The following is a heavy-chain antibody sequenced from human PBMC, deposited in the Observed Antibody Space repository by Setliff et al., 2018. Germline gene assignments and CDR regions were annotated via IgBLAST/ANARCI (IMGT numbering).Heavy chain of an antibody. Sequence: GGSLRLSCAASGFTFSSYWMHWVRQDPGKGLVWVSRVNDDGSSTYYADSVEGRFTISRDNSKNTLYLQMNSLRAEDTAVYYCAKLVGLEPVDWYFDLWGRGTLVTVSS. CDR3: AKLVGLEPVDWYFDL. V-gene: IGHV3-74*01. CDR1: GFTFSSYW. J-gene: IGHJ2*01. CDR2: VNDDGSST. D-gene: IGHD1-1*01.